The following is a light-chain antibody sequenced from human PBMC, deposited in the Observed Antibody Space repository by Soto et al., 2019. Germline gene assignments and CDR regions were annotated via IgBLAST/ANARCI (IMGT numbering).Light chain of an antibody. CDR1: QTINTY. Sequence: DIQMTQSPSSLSASVGDRITITCRTSQTINTYLNWYQQNPGKAPKLLISAASSLVSGVPSRFSGSGSGTDFTLTITSLQAEDFATYYCQQTYDNPRTFGQGTKVEIK. CDR3: QQTYDNPRT. V-gene: IGKV1-39*01. J-gene: IGKJ1*01. CDR2: AAS.